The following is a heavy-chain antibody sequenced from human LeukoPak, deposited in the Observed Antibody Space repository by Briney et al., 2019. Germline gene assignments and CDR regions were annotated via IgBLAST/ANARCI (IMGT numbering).Heavy chain of an antibody. J-gene: IGHJ6*03. V-gene: IGHV3-7*01. D-gene: IGHD6-13*01. CDR2: IKQDGSEK. CDR1: GFTFISYW. CDR3: ARGDSSSRGDYYYMDV. Sequence: PGGSLRLSCAASGFTFISYWMSWVRQAPGKGLEWVANIKQDGSEKYYVDSVKGRFTISRDNAKNSLYLQMNSLSAEDTAVYYCARGDSSSRGDYYYMDVWGKGTTVTVSS.